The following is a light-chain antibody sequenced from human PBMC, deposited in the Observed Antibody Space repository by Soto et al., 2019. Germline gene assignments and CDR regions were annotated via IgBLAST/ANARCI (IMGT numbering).Light chain of an antibody. Sequence: SVLTQSPCTLSLSPGEKATLSCRASQSVSSSYLAWYQQKPGQAPRLLIYGASSRATGIPDRFSGSGSGTDLTLTVSRLEPEDFAVYYCQQFGSSSWTFGQGTKVEIK. CDR2: GAS. CDR3: QQFGSSSWT. V-gene: IGKV3-20*01. J-gene: IGKJ1*01. CDR1: QSVSSSY.